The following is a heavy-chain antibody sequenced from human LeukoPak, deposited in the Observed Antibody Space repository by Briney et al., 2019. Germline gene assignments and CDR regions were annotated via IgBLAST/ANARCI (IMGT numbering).Heavy chain of an antibody. CDR3: ARGKYYDFWGYYYMDV. J-gene: IGHJ6*03. V-gene: IGHV4-61*02. CDR2: IYTRGST. D-gene: IGHD3-3*01. Sequence: SETLSLTCTVSGGSISSGSDYWSWIRQPAGKGLEWIGRIYTRGSTNYNPSLKSRVTISINTSKNQFSLKLSSVTAADTAVYYCARGKYYDFWGYYYMDVWGKGTTVTVSS. CDR1: GGSISSGSDY.